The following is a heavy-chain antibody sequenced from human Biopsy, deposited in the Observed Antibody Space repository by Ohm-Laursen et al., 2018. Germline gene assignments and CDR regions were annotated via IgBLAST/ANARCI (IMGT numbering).Heavy chain of an antibody. V-gene: IGHV3-30*18. CDR2: VSSDGKNK. Sequence: SLRLSCSASGSTLSNYGMHWVRQAPGRGLEWVAAVSSDGKNKHYADSVQGRFTISRDNSKNTVDLQMNSLRAEDTAVYYCSKGLYSGSYYYDSWGQGTLVTVSS. CDR1: GSTLSNYG. CDR3: SKGLYSGSYYYDS. J-gene: IGHJ4*02. D-gene: IGHD1-26*01.